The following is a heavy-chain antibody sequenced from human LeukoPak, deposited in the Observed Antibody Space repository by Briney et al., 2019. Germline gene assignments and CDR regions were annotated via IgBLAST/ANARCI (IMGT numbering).Heavy chain of an antibody. J-gene: IGHJ4*02. V-gene: IGHV1-2*02. CDR1: GFTLNDDY. CDR2: INSNSGAT. D-gene: IGHD2-8*01. CDR3: ARDGNSVMVELDY. Sequence: ASVKVSCKASGFTLNDDYMYWVRQAPGKGLEWLGWINSNSGATKYAQKFQGRVTMTRDTSISTVYMELSSLRLDDTAVYYCARDGNSVMVELDYWGQGTLVTVSS.